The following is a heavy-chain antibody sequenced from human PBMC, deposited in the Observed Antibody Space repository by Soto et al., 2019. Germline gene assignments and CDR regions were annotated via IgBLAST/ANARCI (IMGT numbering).Heavy chain of an antibody. J-gene: IGHJ4*02. CDR3: ARSDSSGWYGGFDY. CDR2: ISSSSSYI. D-gene: IGHD6-19*01. V-gene: IGHV3-21*01. CDR1: GFTFSSYS. Sequence: GGSLRLSCAASGFTFSSYSMNWVRQAPGKGLEWVSSISSSSSYIYYADSVKGRFTISRDNAKNSLYLQMNSLRAEDTAVYYCARSDSSGWYGGFDYWGQGTLVTVSS.